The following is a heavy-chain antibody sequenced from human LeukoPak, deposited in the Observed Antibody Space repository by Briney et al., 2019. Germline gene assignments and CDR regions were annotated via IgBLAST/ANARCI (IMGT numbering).Heavy chain of an antibody. V-gene: IGHV1-69*13. J-gene: IGHJ3*02. D-gene: IGHD3-10*01. CDR2: IIPIFGTA. CDR1: GYTFTGYY. Sequence: SVKVSCKASGYTFTGYYMHWVRQAPGQGLEWMGGIIPIFGTANYAQKFQGRVTITADESTSTAYMELSSLRSEDTAVYYCASPVSLYYYGSGGYAFDIWGQGTMVTVSS. CDR3: ASPVSLYYYGSGGYAFDI.